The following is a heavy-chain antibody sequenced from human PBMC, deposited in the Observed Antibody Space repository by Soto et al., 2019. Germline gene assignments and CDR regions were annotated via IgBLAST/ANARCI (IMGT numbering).Heavy chain of an antibody. V-gene: IGHV1-69*13. D-gene: IGHD3-10*01. Sequence: GASVKVSCKASGGTFSSYAISWVRQAPGQGLEWMGGIIPIFGIANYAQKFQGRVTITADESTSTAYMEPSSLRSEDTAVYYCARGHPLRSGSGSYKRFPWFDPWGQGTLVTVSS. CDR1: GGTFSSYA. CDR2: IIPIFGIA. J-gene: IGHJ5*02. CDR3: ARGHPLRSGSGSYKRFPWFDP.